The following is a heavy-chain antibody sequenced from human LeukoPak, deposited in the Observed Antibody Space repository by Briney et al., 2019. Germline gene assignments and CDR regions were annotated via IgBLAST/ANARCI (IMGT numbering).Heavy chain of an antibody. D-gene: IGHD2-15*01. CDR2: IYSYGST. CDR3: ASSPPVVVADEYYYYYMDV. J-gene: IGHJ6*03. Sequence: TGGSLRLSCAASGFTFSSNYMSWVRQAPGKGREGGSVIYSYGSTYYSDSVKGRFSISRENSKNTFYLQMNSMKAEDTAVYYCASSPPVVVADEYYYYYMDVWGKGTTVTVSS. V-gene: IGHV3-66*01. CDR1: GFTFSSNY.